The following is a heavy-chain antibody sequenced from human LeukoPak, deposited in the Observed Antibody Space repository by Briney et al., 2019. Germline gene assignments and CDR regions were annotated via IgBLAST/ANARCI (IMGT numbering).Heavy chain of an antibody. J-gene: IGHJ4*02. CDR1: GFTFSSYW. Sequence: GGSLRLSCAASGFTFSSYWMHWVRQAPGKGLVWVSRINSDGSSTSYADSVKGRFTISRDNAKNTLYLQMNSLRAEDTAVYYCARLFSSGWHNTHGGYWGQGTLVTVSS. CDR2: INSDGSST. D-gene: IGHD6-19*01. V-gene: IGHV3-74*01. CDR3: ARLFSSGWHNTHGGY.